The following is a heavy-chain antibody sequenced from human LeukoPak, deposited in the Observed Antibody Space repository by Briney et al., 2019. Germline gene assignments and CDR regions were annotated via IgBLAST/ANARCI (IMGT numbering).Heavy chain of an antibody. CDR3: ARDNDGAAAGSFDY. J-gene: IGHJ4*02. CDR2: ISYDGRNK. Sequence: GGSLRLSCAASGFTFSSYAMHWVRQAPGKGLEWVAVISYDGRNKYYADSVKGRFTISRDNSKNTLYLQMNSLRAEDTAVYYCARDNDGAAAGSFDYWGQGTLVTVSS. CDR1: GFTFSSYA. V-gene: IGHV3-30*04. D-gene: IGHD6-13*01.